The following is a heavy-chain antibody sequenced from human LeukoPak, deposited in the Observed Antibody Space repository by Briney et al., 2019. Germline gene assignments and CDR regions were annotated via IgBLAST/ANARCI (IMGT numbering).Heavy chain of an antibody. CDR3: ARDSMVVAPLYYYYGMDV. D-gene: IGHD3-10*01. J-gene: IGHJ6*02. Sequence: GGSLRLSCAASGFTFSSYWMHWVRQAPGKGLVWVSRINSDGSSTSYAGSVKGRFTISRDNAKNTLYLQMNSLRAEDTAVYYCARDSMVVAPLYYYYGMDVWGQGTTVTVSS. CDR2: INSDGSST. V-gene: IGHV3-74*01. CDR1: GFTFSSYW.